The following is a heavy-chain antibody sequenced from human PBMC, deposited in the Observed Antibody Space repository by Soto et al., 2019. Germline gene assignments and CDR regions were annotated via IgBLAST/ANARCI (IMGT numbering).Heavy chain of an antibody. Sequence: ASVKVSCKASGYTFTSYGISWVRQAPGQGLEWMGWISAYNGNTNYAQKLQGRVTMTRDTSTSTVYMELSSLRSEDTAVYYCARSTSSHWFDPWGQGTLVTVSS. CDR3: ARSTSSHWFDP. D-gene: IGHD2-2*01. CDR2: ISAYNGNT. CDR1: GYTFTSYG. J-gene: IGHJ5*02. V-gene: IGHV1-18*01.